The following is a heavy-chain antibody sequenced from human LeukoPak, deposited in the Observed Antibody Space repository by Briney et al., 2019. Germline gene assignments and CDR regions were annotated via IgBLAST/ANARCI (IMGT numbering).Heavy chain of an antibody. Sequence: SETLSLTCTVSGGSIISSNYYWGWIRQPPGKGLEWIGSIHYSGSTYYNPSLKSRVTISVDTSKNLFSLKLISVTAADTAVYYCARFTYSSGYFGYWGQGTLVTVSS. CDR1: GGSIISSNYY. CDR2: IHYSGST. CDR3: ARFTYSSGYFGY. J-gene: IGHJ4*02. V-gene: IGHV4-39*07. D-gene: IGHD3-22*01.